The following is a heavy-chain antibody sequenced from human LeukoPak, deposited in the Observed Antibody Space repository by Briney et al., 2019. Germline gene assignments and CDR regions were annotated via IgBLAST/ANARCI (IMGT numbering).Heavy chain of an antibody. CDR1: GGTFSSYA. V-gene: IGHV1-69*05. J-gene: IGHJ4*02. CDR3: ARGDSGYDYGFDN. CDR2: IIPIFGTT. Sequence: SVKVSCKASGGTFSSYAISWVRQAPGQGLEWMGGIIPIFGTTNYAQKFQGRVTITTDESTSTGYMELRSLRSDDTAVYYCARGDSGYDYGFDNWGQGTLVTVSS. D-gene: IGHD5-12*01.